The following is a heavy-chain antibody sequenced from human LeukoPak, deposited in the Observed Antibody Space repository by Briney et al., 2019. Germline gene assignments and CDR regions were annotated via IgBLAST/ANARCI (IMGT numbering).Heavy chain of an antibody. D-gene: IGHD6-25*01. Sequence: LETLSLTCTVSGYSIGSGHYWAWIRPPPGKGLEWIGCVYYSGTYYKSSLTSRVTIPMDASRNQFSLKLTSVTAADSAFYFCARSSGGGGHDSWGQGTLVTVSS. CDR2: VYYSGT. J-gene: IGHJ5*01. CDR3: ARSSGGGGHDS. V-gene: IGHV4-38-2*02. CDR1: GYSIGSGHY.